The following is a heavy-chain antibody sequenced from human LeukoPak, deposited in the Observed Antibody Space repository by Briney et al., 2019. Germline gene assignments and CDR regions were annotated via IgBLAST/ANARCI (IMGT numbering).Heavy chain of an antibody. V-gene: IGHV3-15*01. Sequence: GGSLRLSCAASGFTFKYAWIFWAPQAPGKGLEWVGRIKTRTDGVTTDYGAPVKGRFTISRDDSKNTLYLQMNSLKTDDTALYYDDTCVTEDLLTTFYISLVSQSFDYWGQGTLVTVSS. J-gene: IGHJ4*02. CDR2: IKTRTDGVTT. CDR3: DTCVTEDLLTTFYISLVSQSFDY. CDR1: GFTFKYAW. D-gene: IGHD2/OR15-2a*01.